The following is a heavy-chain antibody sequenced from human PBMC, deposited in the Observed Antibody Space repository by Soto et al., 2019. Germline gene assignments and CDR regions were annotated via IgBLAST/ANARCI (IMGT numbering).Heavy chain of an antibody. V-gene: IGHV4-39*01. J-gene: IGHJ4*02. CDR3: GRLEGLATISYYFDY. Sequence: SETLSLTCTVSGGSFSSSSYYWGRVRQPPGKGLEWIGSVYYSGSTYYNPSLESRVTISVDKYKNQFSLKLMSLSAADTAVYYCGRLEGLATISYYFDYWGQGALVTVSS. CDR1: GGSFSSSSYY. D-gene: IGHD3-9*01. CDR2: VYYSGST.